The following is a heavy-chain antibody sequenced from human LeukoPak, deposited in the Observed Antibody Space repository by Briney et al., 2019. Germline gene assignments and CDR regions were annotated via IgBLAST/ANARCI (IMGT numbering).Heavy chain of an antibody. V-gene: IGHV4-61*08. CDR3: ARGGGSGSYYYFDY. CDR1: GGSISSGGYY. Sequence: SETLSLTCTVSGGSISSGGYYWSWIRQPPGKGLVGSGYIYYSGSTNYNPSLKSRVTISVDPSKNQFSLKLSSVTAADTAVYYCARGGGSGSYYYFDYWGQGTLVTVSS. CDR2: IYYSGST. D-gene: IGHD3-10*01. J-gene: IGHJ4*02.